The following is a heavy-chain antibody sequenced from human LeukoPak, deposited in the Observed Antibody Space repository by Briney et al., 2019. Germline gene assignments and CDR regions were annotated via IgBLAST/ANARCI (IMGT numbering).Heavy chain of an antibody. J-gene: IGHJ4*02. Sequence: GGSLRLSCAASGFTFSSYSMNWVRQAPGKGREWGSYISSSSSTIYYADSVKGRFTISRDNAKNSLYLQMNSLRDEDTAVYYCASRYGGKVHSFDYWGQGTLVTVSS. V-gene: IGHV3-48*02. CDR1: GFTFSSYS. CDR3: ASRYGGKVHSFDY. CDR2: ISSSSSTI. D-gene: IGHD4-23*01.